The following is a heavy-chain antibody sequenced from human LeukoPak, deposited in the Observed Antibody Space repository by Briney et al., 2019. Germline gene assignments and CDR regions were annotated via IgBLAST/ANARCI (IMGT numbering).Heavy chain of an antibody. CDR3: AKGGGGIYSGYHFDY. V-gene: IGHV3-23*01. CDR1: GFTFSSYV. CDR2: ISGGGGST. D-gene: IGHD1-26*01. J-gene: IGHJ4*02. Sequence: GGSLRLSCVASGFTFSSYVMTWVRQAPGKGLEWVSAISGGGGSTYYADSVKGRFTISRDTSKNTLSLQMNSLRAEDTAVYYCAKGGGGIYSGYHFDYWGQGTLVTVSS.